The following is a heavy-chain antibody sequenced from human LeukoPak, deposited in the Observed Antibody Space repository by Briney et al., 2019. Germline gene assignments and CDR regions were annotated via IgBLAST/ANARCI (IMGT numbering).Heavy chain of an antibody. CDR1: GGSISSYY. CDR2: IYTSGST. Sequence: SETLSLTCTVFGGSISSYYWSWIRQPAGKGLEWIGRIYTSGSTNYNPSLKSRVTMSVDTSKNQFSLKLSSVTAADTAVYYCARNGGSPYDILTGYYYYYYMDVWGKGTTVTISS. V-gene: IGHV4-4*07. D-gene: IGHD3-9*01. CDR3: ARNGGSPYDILTGYYYYYYMDV. J-gene: IGHJ6*03.